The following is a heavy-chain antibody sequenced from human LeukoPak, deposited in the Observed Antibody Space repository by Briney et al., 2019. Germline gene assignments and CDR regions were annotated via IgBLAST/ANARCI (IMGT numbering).Heavy chain of an antibody. D-gene: IGHD6-13*01. V-gene: IGHV4-39*07. CDR2: IYYSGST. J-gene: IGHJ5*02. CDR3: ARETKGYSSSWYWPAS. CDR1: GGSISSSSYY. Sequence: SETLSLTCTVSGGSISSSSYYWGWIRQPPGKGLEWIGSIYYSGSTYYNPSLKSRVTISVDTSKNQFSLKLSSVTAADTAVYYCARETKGYSSSWYWPASWGQGTLVTVSS.